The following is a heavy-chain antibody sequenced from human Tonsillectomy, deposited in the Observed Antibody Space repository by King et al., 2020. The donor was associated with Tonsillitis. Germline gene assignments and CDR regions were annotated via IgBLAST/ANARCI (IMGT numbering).Heavy chain of an antibody. Sequence: VQLVESGGNLVQPGGSLRLSCAASGFTFSDYWMHWVRQAPGKGLVWVSRINVDGSITTYADSVEGRFPISRDNAKNTLYLQMNSLRADDTAVYYCVRDQVSAWGQGTLVTVSS. CDR2: INVDGSIT. D-gene: IGHD1-14*01. CDR1: GFTFSDYW. CDR3: VRDQVSA. V-gene: IGHV3-74*01. J-gene: IGHJ3*01.